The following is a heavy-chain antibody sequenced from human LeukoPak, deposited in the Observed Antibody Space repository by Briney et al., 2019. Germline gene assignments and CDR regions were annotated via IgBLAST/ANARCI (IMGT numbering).Heavy chain of an antibody. CDR3: AKDGKNYFDY. D-gene: IGHD1-26*01. J-gene: IGHJ4*02. Sequence: GGSLRLSCAASGFTFSSYAMSWVRQAPGKGLEWVSSISSSSSYIYYADSVKGRFTISRDNAKNSLYLQMNSLRAEDTALYYCAKDGKNYFDYWGQGTLVTVSS. V-gene: IGHV3-21*04. CDR1: GFTFSSYA. CDR2: ISSSSSYI.